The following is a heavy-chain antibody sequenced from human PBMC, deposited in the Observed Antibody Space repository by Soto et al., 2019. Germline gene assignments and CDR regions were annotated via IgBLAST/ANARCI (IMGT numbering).Heavy chain of an antibody. CDR3: ARVPRVEWELPDYFHY. J-gene: IGHJ4*02. D-gene: IGHD1-26*01. Sequence: SETVSLTCTVSGGSISSYYWSWIRQPPGKGLEWIGYIYYSGSTNYNPSLRSRVTISVDTSKNQFSLKLSSVTAADTAVYYCARVPRVEWELPDYFHYWGQGTLVTVSS. CDR2: IYYSGST. V-gene: IGHV4-59*01. CDR1: GGSISSYY.